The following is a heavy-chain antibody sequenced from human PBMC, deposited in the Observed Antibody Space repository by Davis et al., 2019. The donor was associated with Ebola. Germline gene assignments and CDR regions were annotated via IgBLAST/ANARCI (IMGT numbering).Heavy chain of an antibody. Sequence: GEFLKISCAASGFTFSSYWMSWVRQAPGKGLEWVANIKQDGSEKYYVDSVKGRFTISRDNAKNSLYLQMNSLRAEDTAVYYCARAFFSPAADIISYWYFDLWGRGTLVTVSS. CDR3: ARAFFSPAADIISYWYFDL. J-gene: IGHJ2*01. CDR1: GFTFSSYW. V-gene: IGHV3-7*01. CDR2: IKQDGSEK. D-gene: IGHD6-13*01.